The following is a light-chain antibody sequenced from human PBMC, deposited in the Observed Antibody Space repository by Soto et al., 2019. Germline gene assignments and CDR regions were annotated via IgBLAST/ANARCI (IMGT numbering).Light chain of an antibody. CDR1: KNDIGVYDF. Sequence: QSALTQPPSASGSPGQSVTISCTGTKNDIGVYDFVSWYQHHPGKAPRLIIYEVVQXXXXXXXXXXXXXSGNTXSLTVSGLQAADEADYFCKSYAGSNTYVFGSGTKV. CDR3: KSYAGSNTYV. CDR2: EVV. J-gene: IGLJ1*01. V-gene: IGLV2-8*01.